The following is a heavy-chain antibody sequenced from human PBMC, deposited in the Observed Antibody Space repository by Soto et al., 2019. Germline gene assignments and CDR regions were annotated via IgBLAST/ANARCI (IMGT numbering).Heavy chain of an antibody. Sequence: QVQLVQSGAEVKKPGASVKVSCKASGYTFTSYGISWVRQAPGQGLEWMGWISAYNGNTNYAQKLQCRVTMTTDTSTSTAYMELRSLRSDDTAVYYCAREVRDFWSGYYSYYYYGMDVWGQGTTVTVSS. J-gene: IGHJ6*02. CDR1: GYTFTSYG. V-gene: IGHV1-18*04. CDR2: ISAYNGNT. CDR3: AREVRDFWSGYYSYYYYGMDV. D-gene: IGHD3-3*01.